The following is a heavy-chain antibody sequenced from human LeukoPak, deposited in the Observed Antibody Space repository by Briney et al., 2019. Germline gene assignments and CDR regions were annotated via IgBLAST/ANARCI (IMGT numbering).Heavy chain of an antibody. J-gene: IGHJ3*02. CDR3: AKDGTSGSPDGAFDI. CDR2: ISGGST. CDR1: GFTVSSNE. V-gene: IGHV3-38-3*01. Sequence: PGGSLRLSCAASGFTVSSNEMSWVRQAPGKGLEWVSSISGGSTYYADSVKGRFTISRDNSKNTLYLQMNSLRAEDTAVYYCAKDGTSGSPDGAFDIWGQGTMVTVSS. D-gene: IGHD1-26*01.